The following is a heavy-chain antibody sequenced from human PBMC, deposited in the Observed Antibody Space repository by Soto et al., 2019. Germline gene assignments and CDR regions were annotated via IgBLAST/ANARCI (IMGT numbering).Heavy chain of an antibody. J-gene: IGHJ4*02. CDR3: AKGNFWSGYYGIGCPDY. V-gene: IGHV3-30*18. D-gene: IGHD3-3*01. Sequence: GGSLRLSCAASGFTFSSYGMHWVRQAPGKGLEWVAVISYDGSNKYYADSVKGRFTISRDNSKNTLYLQMNSLRAEDTAVYYCAKGNFWSGYYGIGCPDYWGQGTLVTVSS. CDR2: ISYDGSNK. CDR1: GFTFSSYG.